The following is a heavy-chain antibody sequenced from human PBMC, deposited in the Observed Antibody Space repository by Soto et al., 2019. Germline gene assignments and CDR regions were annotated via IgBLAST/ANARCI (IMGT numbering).Heavy chain of an antibody. Sequence: GSLRLSCVASGFTISGYWMSWVRQAPGKGLQWVANIKQDGSEKHYVGSVQGRFTISKDNAKNSLFLQMNSLRAEDTAVYYCARALVVVTEYFDYWGQGILVTVSS. CDR2: IKQDGSEK. CDR3: ARALVVVTEYFDY. D-gene: IGHD3-22*01. CDR1: GFTISGYW. V-gene: IGHV3-7*03. J-gene: IGHJ4*02.